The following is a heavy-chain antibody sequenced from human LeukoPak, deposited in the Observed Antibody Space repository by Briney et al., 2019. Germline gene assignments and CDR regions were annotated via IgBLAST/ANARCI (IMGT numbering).Heavy chain of an antibody. CDR3: AKDFSYGYDY. Sequence: PGRSLRLSCAASGFSLSDYAMHWVRQGPGKGLEWVAVISYDGGDELYTGSVKGRFTISRDNSKNTLYLQMNSLRAEDTAVYYCAKDFSYGYDYWGQGTLVTVSS. J-gene: IGHJ4*02. CDR2: ISYDGGDE. CDR1: GFSLSDYA. V-gene: IGHV3-30*04. D-gene: IGHD5-18*01.